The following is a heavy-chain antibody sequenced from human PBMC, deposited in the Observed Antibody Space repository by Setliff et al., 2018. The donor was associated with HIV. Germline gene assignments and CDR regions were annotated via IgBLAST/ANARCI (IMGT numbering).Heavy chain of an antibody. CDR1: GYTISSGYY. CDR3: ARSPSYRSSWEYYFDY. Sequence: PSETLSLTCALSGYTISSGYYWAWLRQTPGKGLEWIGYIYTSRGTSYNHSLRTRVIISVDTSNQFSLKLSSVTAADAAVYYCARSPSYRSSWEYYFDYWGQGILVTVS. D-gene: IGHD6-13*01. V-gene: IGHV4-38-2*01. CDR2: IYTSRGT. J-gene: IGHJ4*02.